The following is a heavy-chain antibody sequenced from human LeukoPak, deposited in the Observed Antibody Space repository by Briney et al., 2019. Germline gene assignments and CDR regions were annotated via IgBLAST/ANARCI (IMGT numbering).Heavy chain of an antibody. D-gene: IGHD3-3*01. CDR2: IDDDGTDT. CDR3: ARGMLSSAGYHWYYYMDV. Sequence: RGSLRLSCVASGFTSGNYCMHWVRQAPGKGPEWVSRIDDDGTDTHYAVSVKGRFTISGDNAKNTLYLQMNSLRGEDTAVYYCARGMLSSAGYHWYYYMDVWGKGAMVTVSS. CDR1: GFTSGNYC. J-gene: IGHJ6*03. V-gene: IGHV3-74*01.